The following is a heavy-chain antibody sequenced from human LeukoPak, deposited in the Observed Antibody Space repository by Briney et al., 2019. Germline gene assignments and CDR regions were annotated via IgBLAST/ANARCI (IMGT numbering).Heavy chain of an antibody. CDR1: GFTFNNYA. CDR2: ISGGGETT. Sequence: GGSLRLSCAASGFTFNNYAMIWVRQAPGKGLEWGSSISGGGETTYYADSAKGRFTISRDNSQNTLYLQMNSLRAEDTAVYYCARDYADYVGYFFFDYWGQGTLVTVSS. J-gene: IGHJ4*02. V-gene: IGHV3-23*01. D-gene: IGHD4-17*01. CDR3: ARDYADYVGYFFFDY.